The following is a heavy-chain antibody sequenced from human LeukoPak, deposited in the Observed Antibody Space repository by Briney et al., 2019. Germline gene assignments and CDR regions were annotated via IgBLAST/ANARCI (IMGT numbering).Heavy chain of an antibody. D-gene: IGHD2-2*01. Sequence: GGSLRLSCAASGFTFSNYAIHWVRQAPGKGLEWVAVISRDGSDKYYVDSVRGRFTISRDNSKNTLYLQMNSLRAEDTAVYYCARARCSSTSCPFDSWGQGTLVTVSS. V-gene: IGHV3-30*04. CDR1: GFTFSNYA. CDR3: ARARCSSTSCPFDS. CDR2: ISRDGSDK. J-gene: IGHJ4*02.